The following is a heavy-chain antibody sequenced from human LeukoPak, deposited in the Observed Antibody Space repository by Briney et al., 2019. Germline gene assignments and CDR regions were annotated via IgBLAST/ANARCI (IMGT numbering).Heavy chain of an antibody. CDR1: GFTFGSYG. J-gene: IGHJ4*02. Sequence: GRSLRLSCAASGFTFGSYGMHWVRQAPGKGLDWVAVISSDGSNTHYADSVKGRFTISRDNSKNTLSLQMDSLRADDTAVYYCAKDQAAFGDYDFDYWGQGTLVTVSP. D-gene: IGHD4-17*01. CDR3: AKDQAAFGDYDFDY. V-gene: IGHV3-30*18. CDR2: ISSDGSNT.